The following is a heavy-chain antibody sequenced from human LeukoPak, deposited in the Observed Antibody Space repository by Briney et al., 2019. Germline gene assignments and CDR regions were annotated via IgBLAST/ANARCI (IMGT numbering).Heavy chain of an antibody. CDR3: ARLDGSYFY. Sequence: GGSLRLSCAASGFTFSGYSMNWVRQAPGKGLEWVSYISSSSSTIYYADSVKGRFTISRDNAKNSLYLQMNSLRAEDTAVYYCARLDGSYFYWGQGTLVTVSS. CDR2: ISSSSSTI. J-gene: IGHJ4*02. CDR1: GFTFSGYS. D-gene: IGHD1-26*01. V-gene: IGHV3-48*01.